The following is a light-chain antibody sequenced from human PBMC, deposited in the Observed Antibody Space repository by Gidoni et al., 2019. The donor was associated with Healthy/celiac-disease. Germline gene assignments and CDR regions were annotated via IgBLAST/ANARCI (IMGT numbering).Light chain of an antibody. CDR1: QSVSSY. CDR2: DAS. CDR3: QQRSNWPSIT. J-gene: IGKJ5*01. V-gene: IGKV3-11*01. Sequence: ELVLTQSPATLSLSPGERATLSCRASQSVSSYLAWYQQKPGQAPRLLIYDASNSATGIPARFSGSGSATDFTLTISSLEPEDFAVYYCQQRSNWPSITFGQGTRLEIK.